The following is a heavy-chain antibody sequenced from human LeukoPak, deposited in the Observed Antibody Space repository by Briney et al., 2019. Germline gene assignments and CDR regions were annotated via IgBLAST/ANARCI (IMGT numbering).Heavy chain of an antibody. J-gene: IGHJ5*02. CDR3: ARHEVELLWFGERENWFDP. CDR2: IYYSGST. Sequence: SETLSLTCTVSGGSISSATYYWSWIRQPPGKGLEWIGSIYYSGSTYYNPSLKSRVTISVDTSKNQFSLKLSSVTAADTAVYYCARHEVELLWFGERENWFDPWGQGTLVTVSS. CDR1: GGSISSATYY. D-gene: IGHD3-10*01. V-gene: IGHV4-39*01.